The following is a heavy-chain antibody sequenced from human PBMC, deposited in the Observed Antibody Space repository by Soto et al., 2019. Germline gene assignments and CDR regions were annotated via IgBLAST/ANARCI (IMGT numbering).Heavy chain of an antibody. Sequence: QVQLVQSGAEVKKPGASVTVSCKTSGYTFSNYGINWVRQAPGQGLEWMGWISGYNGNTNYAQTVQGRVTVTTDPATGTVYMELRSLKSDDTAIYYCSRFIMVGGWFDPNYYHGMDVWGQGTTVTVSS. CDR1: GYTFSNYG. V-gene: IGHV1-18*01. CDR2: ISGYNGNT. D-gene: IGHD6-19*01. CDR3: SRFIMVGGWFDPNYYHGMDV. J-gene: IGHJ6*02.